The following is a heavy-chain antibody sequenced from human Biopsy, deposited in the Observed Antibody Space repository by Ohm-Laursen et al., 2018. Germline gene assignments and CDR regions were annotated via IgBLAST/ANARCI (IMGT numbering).Heavy chain of an antibody. CDR1: GESFNGYY. V-gene: IGHV4-34*01. CDR3: VRGVDYYDPYHYYALDV. J-gene: IGHJ6*02. CDR2: INHSGRT. Sequence: GTLSLPCPVYGESFNGYYWSWIRQTPGKGLEWIGEINHSGRTNYNPSLKSRVTISVDTSKNQFSLKVRSVTAADTAVYYCVRGVDYYDPYHYYALDVWGQGTTVTVSS. D-gene: IGHD3-22*01.